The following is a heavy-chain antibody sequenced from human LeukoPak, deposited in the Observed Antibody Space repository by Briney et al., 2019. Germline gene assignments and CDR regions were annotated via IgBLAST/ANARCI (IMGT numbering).Heavy chain of an antibody. CDR1: GYTFTSYY. CDR3: ARGLDTNWEVY. V-gene: IGHV1-8*02. CDR2: MNPNSGNT. J-gene: IGHJ4*02. D-gene: IGHD7-27*01. Sequence: ASVKVSCKASGYTFTSYYMHWVRQATGQGLEWMGWMNPNSGNTGYAQKFQGRVTMTRNTSISTAYMELSSLRSEDTAVYYCARGLDTNWEVYWGQGTLVTVSS.